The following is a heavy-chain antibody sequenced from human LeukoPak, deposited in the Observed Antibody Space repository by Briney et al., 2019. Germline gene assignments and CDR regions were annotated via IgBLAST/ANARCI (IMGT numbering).Heavy chain of an antibody. CDR3: ATYSGPDKWDASDM. V-gene: IGHV3-7*01. D-gene: IGHD1-26*01. CDR2: IRVDGSTE. Sequence: GGSLRLSCAASGFTFSSYAMTWVRQAPGKGLEWVAPIRVDGSTEYPVDSMKGRFTISRDNAKNSLHLQMNSLRAEDTAVYYCATYSGPDKWDASDMWGQGTLVTVSS. CDR1: GFTFSSYA. J-gene: IGHJ3*02.